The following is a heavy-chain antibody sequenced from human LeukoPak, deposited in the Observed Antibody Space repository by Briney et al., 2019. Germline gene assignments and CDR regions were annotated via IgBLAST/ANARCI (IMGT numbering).Heavy chain of an antibody. CDR1: GGSFSGYY. J-gene: IGHJ5*02. Sequence: SETLSLTCAVYGGSFSGYYWSWIRQPPGKGLEWIGEINHSGSTNYNPSLKGRVTISVDTSKNQFSLKLSSVTAADTAVYYCARRSMAAAGPRWFDPWGQGTLVTVSS. V-gene: IGHV4-34*01. CDR2: INHSGST. CDR3: ARRSMAAAGPRWFDP. D-gene: IGHD6-13*01.